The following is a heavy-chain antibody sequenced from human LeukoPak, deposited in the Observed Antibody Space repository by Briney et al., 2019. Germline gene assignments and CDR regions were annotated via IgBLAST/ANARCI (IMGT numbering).Heavy chain of an antibody. CDR2: IYYSGST. CDR1: GGSISSSSYY. Sequence: SETLSLTCTVSGGSISSSSYYWGWIRQPPGKGLEWIGSIYYSGSTYYNPSLKSRVTISVDTSKNQFSLKLSSVTAADTAVYYCARVVVPAAIIFWFDPWGQGTLVTVSS. V-gene: IGHV4-39*07. J-gene: IGHJ5*02. CDR3: ARVVVPAAIIFWFDP. D-gene: IGHD2-2*01.